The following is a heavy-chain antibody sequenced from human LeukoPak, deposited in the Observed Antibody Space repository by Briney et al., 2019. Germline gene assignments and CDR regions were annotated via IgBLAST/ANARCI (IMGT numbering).Heavy chain of an antibody. D-gene: IGHD2-2*01. CDR1: GFTFSNAW. CDR3: TTFLVVPAAIGWFDP. CDR2: IKSKTDGGTT. V-gene: IGHV3-15*01. Sequence: GGSLRLSCAASGFTFSNAWMSWVRQAPGKGLEWVGRIKSKTDGGTTDYAAPVKGRFTISRDDSKNTLYLQVNSLKTEDTAVYYCTTFLVVPAAIGWFDPWGQGTLVTVSS. J-gene: IGHJ5*02.